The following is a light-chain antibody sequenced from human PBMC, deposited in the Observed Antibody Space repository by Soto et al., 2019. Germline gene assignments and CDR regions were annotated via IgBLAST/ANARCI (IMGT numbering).Light chain of an antibody. Sequence: QAVVTQPPSVAGAPGPRVTISCTGSSSNIGAGSDVHWYQQLPGTAPKLLISGNSNRPSGVPDRFSGSKAGTAASLAITGLQAEDEADYDSQSYDSSLRAIFGGGTKVTVL. CDR2: GNS. CDR1: SSNIGAGSD. V-gene: IGLV1-40*01. J-gene: IGLJ2*01. CDR3: QSYDSSLRAI.